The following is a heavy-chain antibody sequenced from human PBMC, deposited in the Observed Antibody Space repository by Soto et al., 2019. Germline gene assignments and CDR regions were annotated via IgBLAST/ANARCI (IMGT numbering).Heavy chain of an antibody. J-gene: IGHJ5*02. D-gene: IGHD3-22*01. V-gene: IGHV3-72*01. CDR3: ARYGYDSSGYFHPS. Sequence: EVQLVESGGGLVQPGGSLRLSCAASGFTFSDHYMDWVRQAPGKGLEWVGRTRNKANSYTTEYAASVKGRFTISRDDSKNPLYLQMNSLKTEDKAVYYCARYGYDSSGYFHPSWGQGTLVTVSS. CDR1: GFTFSDHY. CDR2: TRNKANSYTT.